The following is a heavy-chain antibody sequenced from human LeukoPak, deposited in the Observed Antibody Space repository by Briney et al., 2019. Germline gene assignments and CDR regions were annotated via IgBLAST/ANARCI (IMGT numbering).Heavy chain of an antibody. J-gene: IGHJ4*02. Sequence: SEILSLTCTVSGGSISSGGYYWSWIRQHPGRGLEWIGYIYYSGNTYFNPSLKSRVTISVDTSKNQFSLKLSSVTAADTAVYYCARARDGYNWGFDYWGQGTLVTVSS. D-gene: IGHD5-24*01. CDR3: ARARDGYNWGFDY. CDR1: GGSISSGGYY. CDR2: IYYSGNT. V-gene: IGHV4-31*03.